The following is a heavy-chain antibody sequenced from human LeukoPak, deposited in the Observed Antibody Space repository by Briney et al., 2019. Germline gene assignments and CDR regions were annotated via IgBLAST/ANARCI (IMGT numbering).Heavy chain of an antibody. V-gene: IGHV3-43*01. CDR2: ISWDGGST. D-gene: IGHD5-24*01. Sequence: GGSLRLSCAASGFTFDDYTMHWVRHAPGKGLEWVSLISWDGGSTYYADSVKGRFTISRDNSKNSLYLQMNSLRTEDTALYYCVTGIATIKEGFDYWGQGSLVTVCS. J-gene: IGHJ4*02. CDR1: GFTFDDYT. CDR3: VTGIATIKEGFDY.